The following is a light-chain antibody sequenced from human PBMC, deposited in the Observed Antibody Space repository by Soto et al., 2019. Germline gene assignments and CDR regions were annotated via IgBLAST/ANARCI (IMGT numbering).Light chain of an antibody. CDR3: QQFGAGWT. J-gene: IGKJ1*01. V-gene: IGKV3-20*01. CDR2: GTS. Sequence: EIVLTQSPGTLSLSPGERATLSCRASQSVSSNYLAWYQQKPGQAPRLLIYGTSNRAPGIPDRFSGSGSGTDFTLIISRLEPDDFAVYYCQQFGAGWTFGQGTKVEVK. CDR1: QSVSSNY.